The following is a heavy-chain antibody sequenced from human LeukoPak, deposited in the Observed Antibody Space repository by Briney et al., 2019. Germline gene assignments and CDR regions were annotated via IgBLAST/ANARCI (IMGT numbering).Heavy chain of an antibody. D-gene: IGHD3-10*01. CDR1: GFTFSSHA. CDR2: ISYDGSNK. CDR3: ARDSDYGSGSYYNPNWFDP. Sequence: GGSLRLSCAASGFTFSSHAMHWVRQAPGKGLEWVGVISYDGSNKKYADSVKGRFTISRDNSKNTLYLQMNSLRAEDTAVYYCARDSDYGSGSYYNPNWFDPWGQGTLVTVSS. V-gene: IGHV3-30-3*01. J-gene: IGHJ5*02.